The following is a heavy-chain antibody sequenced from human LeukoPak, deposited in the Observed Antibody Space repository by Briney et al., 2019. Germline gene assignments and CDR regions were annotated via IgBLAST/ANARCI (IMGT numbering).Heavy chain of an antibody. V-gene: IGHV4-39*07. CDR3: ARASPEDRFDP. CDR2: VYYGGST. Sequence: SETLSLTCTVSGGSISTSSYYWCWIRQPPGKGLEWIGSVYYGGSTYYNPSLKSRVTISVDTSKNQFSLKLSSVTAADTAVYYCARASPEDRFDPWGQGTLVTVSS. CDR1: GGSISTSSYY. J-gene: IGHJ5*02.